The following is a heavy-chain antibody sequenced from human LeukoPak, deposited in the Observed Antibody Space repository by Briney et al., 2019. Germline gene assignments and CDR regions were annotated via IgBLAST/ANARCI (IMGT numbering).Heavy chain of an antibody. CDR1: GFSLSTSGVG. CDR3: AHIQPPETPGQQWLVREDWFDP. D-gene: IGHD6-19*01. J-gene: IGHJ5*02. Sequence: SGPTLVNPTQTLTLTCTFSGFSLSTSGVGVGWIRQPPGKALEWLALIYWNDDKRYSPSLKSRLTITKDTSKNQVVLTMTNMDPVDTATYYCAHIQPPETPGQQWLVREDWFDPWGQGTLVTVSS. CDR2: IYWNDDK. V-gene: IGHV2-5*01.